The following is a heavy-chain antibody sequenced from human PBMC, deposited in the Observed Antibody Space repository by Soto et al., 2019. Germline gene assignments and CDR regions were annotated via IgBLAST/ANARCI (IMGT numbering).Heavy chain of an antibody. J-gene: IGHJ4*02. Sequence: EVQLLESGGGLVQPGGSLRLSYAASGFTFSSYAMSWVRQAPGKGLEWVSAISASGGSTYYADSVKGRFTISRDNSKNTLYLQMNSLRAEDTAVYYCAKDLGDSSGYPTYYFDYWGQGTLVTVSS. V-gene: IGHV3-23*01. CDR3: AKDLGDSSGYPTYYFDY. D-gene: IGHD3-22*01. CDR1: GFTFSSYA. CDR2: ISASGGST.